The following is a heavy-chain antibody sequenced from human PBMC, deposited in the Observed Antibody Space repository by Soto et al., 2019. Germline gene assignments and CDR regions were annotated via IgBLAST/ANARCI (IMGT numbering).Heavy chain of an antibody. CDR3: ARSGPPAGY. CDR2: ISAYNGNT. D-gene: IGHD3-10*01. Sequence: QVQLVQSGAEVKKPGASVKVSCKASGYTFTSYAISWVRQAPGQGLEWMGWISAYNGNTNYAQKLQGRVTMTTDTSTTTAYVDLRSLRSDDSASYYCARSGPPAGYLGQGTLVTVSS. J-gene: IGHJ4*02. CDR1: GYTFTSYA. V-gene: IGHV1-18*01.